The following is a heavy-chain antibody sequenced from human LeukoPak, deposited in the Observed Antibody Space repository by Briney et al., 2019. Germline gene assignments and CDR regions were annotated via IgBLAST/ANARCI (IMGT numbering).Heavy chain of an antibody. D-gene: IGHD3-3*01. CDR2: ISGSGGST. Sequence: GGSLRLSCAASGFTLRNYPLPWSRQAPGKGLEWVSGISGSGGSTYHADSVKGRFTISRDNSNNTLYLQMNSLRAEDTAIYYCAKPTLEWLSKGHYMDVWGKGATVTVSS. J-gene: IGHJ6*03. CDR3: AKPTLEWLSKGHYMDV. CDR1: GFTLRNYP. V-gene: IGHV3-23*01.